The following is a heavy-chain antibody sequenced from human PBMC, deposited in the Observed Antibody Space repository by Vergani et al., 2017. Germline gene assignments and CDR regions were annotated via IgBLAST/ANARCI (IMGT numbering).Heavy chain of an antibody. CDR3: ARVGWSYYDSSGYYYAPGGWFDP. CDR2: IDPSDSYT. D-gene: IGHD3-22*01. V-gene: IGHV5-10-1*03. J-gene: IGHJ5*02. Sequence: DVQLVQSGAEVKTPGESLRISCKGSGYSFTSYWISWVRQMPGKGLEWMGRIDPSDSYTNYSPSFQGHVTISADKSISTAYLQWSSLKASDTAMYYCARVGWSYYDSSGYYYAPGGWFDPWGQGTLVTVSS. CDR1: GYSFTSYW.